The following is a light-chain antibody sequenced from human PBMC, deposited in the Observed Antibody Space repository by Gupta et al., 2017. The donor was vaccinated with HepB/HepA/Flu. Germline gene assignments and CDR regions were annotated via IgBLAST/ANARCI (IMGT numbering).Light chain of an antibody. J-gene: IGKJ1*01. Sequence: EIVMTQSPATLSVSPGDRATLSCRASQTIDINLAWYQQKPGQAPRLLIYNASTRTTGSPVRFSGTGSGTDFTLTISSLQSEDFAIYYCQQYNKWPRTFGQGTKVDIK. CDR1: QTIDIN. V-gene: IGKV3-15*01. CDR3: QQYNKWPRT. CDR2: NAS.